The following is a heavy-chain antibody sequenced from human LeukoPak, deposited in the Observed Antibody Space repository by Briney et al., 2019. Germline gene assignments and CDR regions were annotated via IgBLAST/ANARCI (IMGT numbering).Heavy chain of an antibody. V-gene: IGHV1-18*01. CDR1: GYTFTSYG. D-gene: IGHD4-17*01. J-gene: IGHJ6*03. Sequence: ASVKVSCKASGYTFTSYGISWVRQAPGQGLEWMGWISAYNGNTNYAQKLQGRVTMTTDTSTSTAYMELRSLRSDDTAVYYCERASDYVPYYYYMDVWGKGTTVTVSS. CDR3: ERASDYVPYYYYMDV. CDR2: ISAYNGNT.